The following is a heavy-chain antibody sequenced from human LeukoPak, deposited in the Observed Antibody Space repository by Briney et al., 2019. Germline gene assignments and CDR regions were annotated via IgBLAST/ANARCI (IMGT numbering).Heavy chain of an antibody. CDR1: GYTFTSYD. CDR2: IIPIFGTA. CDR3: ARGRMAGTYVFDY. Sequence: ASVKVSCKASGYTFTSYDINWVRQATGQGLEWMGGIIPIFGTANYAQKFQGRVTITADESTSTAYMELSSLRSEDTAVYYCARGRMAGTYVFDYWGQGTLVTVSS. J-gene: IGHJ4*02. V-gene: IGHV1-69*13. D-gene: IGHD6-19*01.